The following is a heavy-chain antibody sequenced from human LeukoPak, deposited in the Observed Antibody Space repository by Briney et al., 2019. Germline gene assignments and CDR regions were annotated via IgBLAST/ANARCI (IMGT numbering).Heavy chain of an antibody. J-gene: IGHJ5*02. CDR1: GFTFSSYG. D-gene: IGHD3-22*01. Sequence: GGSLRLSCAASGFTFSSYGMHWVRQAPGKGLEWVAVISYDGSNKYYADSVKGRFTISRDNSKNTLYLQMNSLRAEDTAVYYCAKAGGDYYDSSGHNWFDPWGQGTLVTVSS. CDR3: AKAGGDYYDSSGHNWFDP. V-gene: IGHV3-30*18. CDR2: ISYDGSNK.